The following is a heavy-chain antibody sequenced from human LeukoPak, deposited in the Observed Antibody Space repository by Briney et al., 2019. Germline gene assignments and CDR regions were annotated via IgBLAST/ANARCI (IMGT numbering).Heavy chain of an antibody. CDR3: ARGLGY. V-gene: IGHV4-61*02. J-gene: IGHJ4*02. CDR2: IYTSGST. CDR1: GGSISSGSYY. D-gene: IGHD5/OR15-5a*01. Sequence: SETLSLTCTVSGGSISSGSYYWSWIRQPAGKGLEWIGRIYTSGSTNYNPSLKSRVTISVDTSKNQFSLKLSSVTAAGTAVYYCARGLGYWGQGTLVTVSS.